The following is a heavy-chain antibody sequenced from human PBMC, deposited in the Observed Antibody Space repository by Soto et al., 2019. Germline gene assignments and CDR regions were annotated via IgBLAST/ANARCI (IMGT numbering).Heavy chain of an antibody. V-gene: IGHV4-39*01. J-gene: IGHJ4*02. D-gene: IGHD2-8*01. Sequence: QLQLQESGPGLVKPSETLSLTCTVSGGSISSSSYYWGWIRQPPGKGLEWIGGIYYSGSTYYNPSLKSRVTISVDTSKNQFSLKLSSVTAADTAVYYCARHRGKDIVLMVYASTAFDYWGQGTLVTVSS. CDR3: ARHRGKDIVLMVYASTAFDY. CDR1: GGSISSSSYY. CDR2: IYYSGST.